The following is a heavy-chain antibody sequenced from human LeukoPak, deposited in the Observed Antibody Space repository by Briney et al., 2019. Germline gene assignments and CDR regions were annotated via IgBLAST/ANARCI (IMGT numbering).Heavy chain of an antibody. CDR2: INDSGSV. Sequence: PSETLSLTCAVYGGSFSGYYWSWIRQPPGKGLEWIGEINDSGSVNCDPSLKNRVTLSVDTSKNQFSLRLSSVAAADTAVYYCARRLVDSGASQVSDDWGQGTLVTVSS. J-gene: IGHJ4*02. CDR3: ARRLVDSGASQVSDD. CDR1: GGSFSGYY. D-gene: IGHD2-15*01. V-gene: IGHV4-34*01.